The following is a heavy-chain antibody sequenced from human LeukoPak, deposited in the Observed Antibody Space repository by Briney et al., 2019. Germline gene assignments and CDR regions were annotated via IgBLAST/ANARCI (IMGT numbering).Heavy chain of an antibody. CDR1: GGSFSGYY. Sequence: SETLSLTCAVYGGSFSGYYWSWIRQPPGKGLEWNGEINHSGSTNYNPSLKSRVTISVDTSKNQFSLKLSSVTAADTAVYYCARGARDIVVVPAAKPWFDPWGQGTLVTVSS. V-gene: IGHV4-34*01. CDR2: INHSGST. D-gene: IGHD2-2*01. J-gene: IGHJ5*02. CDR3: ARGARDIVVVPAAKPWFDP.